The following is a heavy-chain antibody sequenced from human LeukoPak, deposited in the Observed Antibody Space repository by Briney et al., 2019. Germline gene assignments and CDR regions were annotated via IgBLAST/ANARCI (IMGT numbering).Heavy chain of an antibody. Sequence: GGSLRLSCAASGFTFSDYYMSWIRQAPGKGLEWVSYISSSGSTIYYADSVKGRFTISRDNAKNSLYLQMNSLRAEDTAVYYCTRDIGDGYNFGAFDIWGQGTMVTVSS. D-gene: IGHD5-24*01. V-gene: IGHV3-11*04. CDR3: TRDIGDGYNFGAFDI. CDR2: ISSSGSTI. CDR1: GFTFSDYY. J-gene: IGHJ3*02.